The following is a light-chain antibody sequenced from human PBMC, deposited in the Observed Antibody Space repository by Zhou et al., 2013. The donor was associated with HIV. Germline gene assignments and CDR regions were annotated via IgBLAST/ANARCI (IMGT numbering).Light chain of an antibody. V-gene: IGKV2-28*01. CDR2: LGS. CDR3: MQALQTPWT. J-gene: IGKJ1*01. CDR1: QSLLHSNGYNY. Sequence: DIVMTQSPLSLPVTPGEPASISCRSNQSLLHSNGYNYLDWYLQKPGQSPQLLIYLGSNRASGVPDRFSGSGSGTDFTLTISRVEAEDVGIYYCMQALQTPWTFGQGTKVEIK.